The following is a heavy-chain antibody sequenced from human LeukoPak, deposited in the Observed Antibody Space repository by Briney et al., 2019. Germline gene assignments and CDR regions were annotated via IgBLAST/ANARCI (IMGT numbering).Heavy chain of an antibody. V-gene: IGHV4-34*01. CDR1: GGSFSGYY. CDR3: ARALGFGNCSGGSCYGYYYYYMDV. J-gene: IGHJ6*03. CDR2: INHSGST. Sequence: PSETLSLTCAVYGGSFSGYYWSWIRQPPGKGLEWMGEINHSGSTNYNPSLKSRVTISVDTSKNQFSLKLSSVTAADTAVYYCARALGFGNCSGGSCYGYYYYYMDVWGKGTTVTVSS. D-gene: IGHD2-15*01.